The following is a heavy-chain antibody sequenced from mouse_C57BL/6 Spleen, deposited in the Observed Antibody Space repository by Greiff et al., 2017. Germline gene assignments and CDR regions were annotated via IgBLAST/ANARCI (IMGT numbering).Heavy chain of an antibody. CDR3: GREGVYYGNSYYFDY. CDR1: GFTFSSYA. J-gene: IGHJ2*01. V-gene: IGHV5-4*01. CDR2: ISDGGSYT. D-gene: IGHD2-1*01. Sequence: EVKLMESGGGLVKPGGSLKLSCAASGFTFSSYAMSWVRQTPEKRLEWVATISDGGSYTYYPDNVKGRFTISRDNAKNNLYLQMSQLKSEDTAMYYCGREGVYYGNSYYFDYWGQGTTLTVSS.